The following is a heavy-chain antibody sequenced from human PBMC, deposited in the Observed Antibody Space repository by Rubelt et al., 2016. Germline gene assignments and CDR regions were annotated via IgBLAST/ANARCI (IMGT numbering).Heavy chain of an antibody. CDR2: ISYDGSNK. D-gene: IGHD6-13*01. Sequence: AMHWVRQAPGKGLEWVAVISYDGSNKYYADSVKGRFTISRDNSKNTLYLQMNSLRAEDTAVYYCARRYSSNWYQVDYWGQGTLVTVSS. V-gene: IGHV3-30*04. CDR3: ARRYSSNWYQVDY. J-gene: IGHJ4*02. CDR1: A.